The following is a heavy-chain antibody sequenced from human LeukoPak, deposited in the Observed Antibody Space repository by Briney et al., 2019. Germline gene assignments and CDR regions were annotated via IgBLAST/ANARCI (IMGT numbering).Heavy chain of an antibody. CDR2: ISYDGSNK. J-gene: IGHJ4*02. V-gene: IGHV3-30-3*01. D-gene: IGHD3-22*01. Sequence: GGSLRLSCAASGFTFSSYAMHWVRQAPGKGLEWVAVISYDGSNKYYADSVKGRFTISRDNSKNTLYLQMNSLRAEDTAVYYCAGDWGYESSGYYPIHWGQGTLVTVSS. CDR3: AGDWGYESSGYYPIH. CDR1: GFTFSSYA.